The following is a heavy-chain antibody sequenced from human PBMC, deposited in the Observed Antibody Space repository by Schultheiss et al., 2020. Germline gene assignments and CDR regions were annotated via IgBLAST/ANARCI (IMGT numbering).Heavy chain of an antibody. V-gene: IGHV3-21*01. CDR3: AKGGTHDSDY. J-gene: IGHJ4*02. CDR2: ISSSSSYI. D-gene: IGHD1-1*01. CDR1: GFTFSSYG. Sequence: GWSLRLSCAASGFTFSSYGMHWVRQAPGKGLEWVSFISSSSSYIYYADSVKGRFTISRDNAKNSLYLQMNSLRAEDTAVYYCAKGGTHDSDYWGQGTLVTVSS.